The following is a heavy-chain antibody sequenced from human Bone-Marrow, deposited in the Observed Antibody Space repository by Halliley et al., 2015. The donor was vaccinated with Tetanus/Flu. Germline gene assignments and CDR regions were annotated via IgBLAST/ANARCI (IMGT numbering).Heavy chain of an antibody. V-gene: IGHV3-49*04. Sequence: SLRLSCTVSGFIFGDYAMSWVRQAPGKGLEWVGFVRSRAYGGTTEYAASMKGRFTISRDDPKSIAYLQMNSLKTDDTAVYYCTRSGQPLAHDSWGQGPLVTVSS. CDR2: VRSRAYGGTT. J-gene: IGHJ4*02. D-gene: IGHD3-10*01. CDR3: TRSGQPLAHDS. CDR1: GFIFGDYA.